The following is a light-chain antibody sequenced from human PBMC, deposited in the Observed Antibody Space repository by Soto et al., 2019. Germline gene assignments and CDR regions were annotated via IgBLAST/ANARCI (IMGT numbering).Light chain of an antibody. CDR3: QYLNSFPLT. J-gene: IGKJ4*01. V-gene: IGKV1-9*01. CDR2: LAS. CDR1: QGIRNY. Sequence: IQLTQSPSSLSASVGDRFTITCRASQGIRNYLAWYQQKPGKAPNLLIYLASTLQGGVPSRFSGSGSGTDFSLTISSLQPEDVATYYCQYLNSFPLTFGGGTKVDI.